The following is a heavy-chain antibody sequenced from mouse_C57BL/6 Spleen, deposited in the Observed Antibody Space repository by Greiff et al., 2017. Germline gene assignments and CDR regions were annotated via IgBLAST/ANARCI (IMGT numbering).Heavy chain of an antibody. CDR2: ISYDGSN. CDR3: ARGYYDYDDPFAY. CDR1: GYSITSGYY. J-gene: IGHJ3*01. Sequence: EVHLVESGPGLVKPSQSLSLTCSVTGYSITSGYYWNWIRQFPGNKLEWMGYISYDGSNNYNPSLKNRISITRDTSKNQFFLKLNSVTTEDTATYYCARGYYDYDDPFAYWGQGTLVTVSA. D-gene: IGHD2-4*01. V-gene: IGHV3-6*01.